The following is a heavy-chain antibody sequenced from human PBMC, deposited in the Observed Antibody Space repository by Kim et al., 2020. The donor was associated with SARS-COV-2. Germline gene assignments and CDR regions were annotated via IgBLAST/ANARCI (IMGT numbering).Heavy chain of an antibody. D-gene: IGHD6-19*01. J-gene: IGHJ6*02. CDR1: GYTFTSYA. Sequence: ASVKVSCKASGYTFTSYAMHWVRQAPGQRLEWMGWINAGNGNTKYSQKFQGRVTITRDTSASTAYMELSSLRSEDTAVYYCARVGPADLRVEQWLATKTYPYYGMDVWGQGTTVTVSS. CDR3: ARVGPADLRVEQWLATKTYPYYGMDV. V-gene: IGHV1-3*01. CDR2: INAGNGNT.